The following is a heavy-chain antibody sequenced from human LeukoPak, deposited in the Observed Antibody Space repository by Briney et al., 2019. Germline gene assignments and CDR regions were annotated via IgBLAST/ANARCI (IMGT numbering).Heavy chain of an antibody. CDR2: IKSKTDGGTT. Sequence: GGSLRLSCSASGFTFSNAWMSWVRQAPGKGLEWVGRIKSKTDGGTTDYAAPVKGRFTISRDDSKNTLYLQMNSLKTEDTAVYYCTTGQIAVAGDFDYWGQGTLVTVSS. CDR3: TTGQIAVAGDFDY. D-gene: IGHD6-19*01. J-gene: IGHJ4*02. V-gene: IGHV3-15*01. CDR1: GFTFSNAW.